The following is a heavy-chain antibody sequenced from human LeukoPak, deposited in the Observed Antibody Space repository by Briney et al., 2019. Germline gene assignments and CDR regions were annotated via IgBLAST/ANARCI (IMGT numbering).Heavy chain of an antibody. J-gene: IGHJ4*02. CDR2: INHSGST. CDR1: GGSFSGYY. CDR3: ARAYCSSTRCRSFDY. D-gene: IGHD2-2*01. V-gene: IGHV4-34*01. Sequence: PAETLSLTCAVYGGSFSGYYWSWIRQPPGKGLEWIGEINHSGSTNYNPSLKRRVTISVDTSKNQFSLKLSSVTAGDTAVYYCARAYCSSTRCRSFDYWGQGPLVTVSS.